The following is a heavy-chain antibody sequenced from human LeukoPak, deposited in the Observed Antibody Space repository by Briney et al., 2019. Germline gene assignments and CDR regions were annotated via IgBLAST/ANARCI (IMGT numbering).Heavy chain of an antibody. CDR1: GYTFISYA. CDR2: INTNTGNP. CDR3: ARDMRLGYFDY. Sequence: GSVKVSCKASGYTFISYAMNWVRQAPGQGLEWMGWINTNTGNPTYAQGFTGRFVFSLDTSVSTAYLQISSLQAEDTAVYYCARDMRLGYFDYWGQGTLVTVSS. J-gene: IGHJ4*02. D-gene: IGHD3-16*01. V-gene: IGHV7-4-1*02.